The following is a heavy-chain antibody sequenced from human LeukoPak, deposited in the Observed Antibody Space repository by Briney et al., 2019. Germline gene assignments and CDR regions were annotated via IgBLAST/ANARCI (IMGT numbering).Heavy chain of an antibody. Sequence: GGSLRLSCAASGFTFSTYGMHWVRQAPGKGLDWVSVIWYDGSNKYYADSVKGRFTISRDNSKNTLYLQMNSLRAEDTAVYYCARGHGGDSGAFDIWGQGTMVTVSS. CDR1: GFTFSTYG. V-gene: IGHV3-33*01. CDR2: IWYDGSNK. CDR3: ARGHGGDSGAFDI. J-gene: IGHJ3*02. D-gene: IGHD4-23*01.